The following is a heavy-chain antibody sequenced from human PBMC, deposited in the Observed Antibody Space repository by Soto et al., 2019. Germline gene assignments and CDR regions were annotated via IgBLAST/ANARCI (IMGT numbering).Heavy chain of an antibody. J-gene: IGHJ3*01. CDR2: IKHDGSEK. CDR1: GFTCSDYW. D-gene: IGHD2-21*01. Sequence: GGSLSLSCAAPGFTCSDYWMSWVSQAPGKGLEWVANIKHDGSEKEYVDSLKGRVTISRNNARDSLYLQMNSLRVEDTALYYCAKARRDLIHNAFEGWGRAIIVTV. CDR3: AKARRDLIHNAFEG. V-gene: IGHV3-7*01.